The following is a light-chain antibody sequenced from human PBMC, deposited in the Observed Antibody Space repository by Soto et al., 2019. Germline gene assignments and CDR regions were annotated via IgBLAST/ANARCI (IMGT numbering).Light chain of an antibody. CDR3: QQRSDWPAIT. Sequence: IWLTQSPPKLSLAPGEGATLSWRAGGRVCNYVAWYQQRPGQAPRLLIYDASKRATDIPARFTGSGSGTDFTLTISSLEPEDFALYHCQQRSDWPAITFGQGTRLEIK. CDR1: GRVCNY. V-gene: IGKV3-11*01. CDR2: DAS. J-gene: IGKJ5*01.